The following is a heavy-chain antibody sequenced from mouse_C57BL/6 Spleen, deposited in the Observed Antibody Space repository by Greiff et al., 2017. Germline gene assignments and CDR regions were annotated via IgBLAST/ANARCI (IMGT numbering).Heavy chain of an antibody. J-gene: IGHJ4*01. CDR3: TRSEGDYDVEAMDY. CDR1: GYTFTSYW. D-gene: IGHD2-4*01. CDR2: IYPGNSDT. Sequence: VQLQQSGTVLARPGASVKMSCKTSGYTFTSYWMHWVKQRPGQGLEWIGAIYPGNSDTSYNQKFKGKAKLTAVTSASTAYMELSSLTNEDSAVYYCTRSEGDYDVEAMDYWGQGTSVTVSS. V-gene: IGHV1-5*01.